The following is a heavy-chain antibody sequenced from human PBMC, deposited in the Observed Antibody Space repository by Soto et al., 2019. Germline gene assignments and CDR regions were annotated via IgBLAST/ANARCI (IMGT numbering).Heavy chain of an antibody. Sequence: SETLSLTCAANGGSLSGYYWSWIRQSPGKGLEWIGEINHRGSSDYNPSLKSRVTISIDASKNHVTLELTSVTAADTAVYYCARSDNRNSLYGVDVWGQGTAVTVSS. V-gene: IGHV4-34*01. CDR1: GGSLSGYY. CDR3: ARSDNRNSLYGVDV. J-gene: IGHJ6*02. D-gene: IGHD1-7*01. CDR2: INHRGSS.